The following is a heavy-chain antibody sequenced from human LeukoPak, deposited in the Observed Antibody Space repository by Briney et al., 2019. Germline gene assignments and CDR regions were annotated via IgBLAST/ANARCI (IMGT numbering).Heavy chain of an antibody. V-gene: IGHV4-59*01. D-gene: IGHD2-15*01. CDR2: VYYSGST. Sequence: PSETLSLTCVVSGGSFSGYYWGWIRQPPGRGLEWIGYVYYSGSTNYSPSFKSRITISVDTSRNQFSLQLSSVTAADTAVYYCARIHRYCSGGACYVLDNWGQGTLVAVSS. J-gene: IGHJ4*02. CDR3: ARIHRYCSGGACYVLDN. CDR1: GGSFSGYY.